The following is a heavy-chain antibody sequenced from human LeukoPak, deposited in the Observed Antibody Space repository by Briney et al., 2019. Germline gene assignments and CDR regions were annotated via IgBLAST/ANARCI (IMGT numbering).Heavy chain of an antibody. CDR2: ISWDSGNI. J-gene: IGHJ5*01. V-gene: IGHV3-9*01. D-gene: IGHD6-13*01. Sequence: GGSLRLSCAASGFTFDDCAMHWVRQTPGEGLQWVSGISWDSGNIVYADSVKGRFTISRDNAKNSLYLQMNYLRPEDTAFYFCTKDSSYSAAAYNNWFDSWGQGTLVTVSS. CDR1: GFTFDDCA. CDR3: TKDSSYSAAAYNNWFDS.